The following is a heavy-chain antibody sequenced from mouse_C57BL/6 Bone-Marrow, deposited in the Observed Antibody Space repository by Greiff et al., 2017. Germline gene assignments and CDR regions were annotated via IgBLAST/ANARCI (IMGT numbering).Heavy chain of an antibody. J-gene: IGHJ1*03. CDR1: GFTFSSYT. D-gene: IGHD1-1*01. V-gene: IGHV5-9*01. CDR3: SRQVTTVLATKYFDV. CDR2: ISGGGGNT. Sequence: EVKLVESGGGLVKPGGSLKLSCAASGFTFSSYTMSWVRQTPEKRLQWVAAISGGGGNTYYPDSVKGRLPISRDNDKNILYLQMSSLRSEDTALYYCSRQVTTVLATKYFDVWGTGTTVTVSS.